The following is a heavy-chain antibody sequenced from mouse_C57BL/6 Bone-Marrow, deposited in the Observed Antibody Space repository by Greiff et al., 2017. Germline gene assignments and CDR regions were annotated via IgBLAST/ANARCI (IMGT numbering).Heavy chain of an antibody. CDR3: ARNGLYSNYVDWYFDV. J-gene: IGHJ1*03. CDR1: GYTFTNYW. CDR2: IYPGGGYT. Sequence: QVQLQQSGAELVRPGTSVKMSCKASGYTFTNYWIGWAKQRPGHGLEWIGDIYPGGGYTNYNEKFKGKATLTADKSSSTAYMQFSSLTSEDSAIYYCARNGLYSNYVDWYFDVWGTGTTVTVSS. D-gene: IGHD2-5*01. V-gene: IGHV1-63*01.